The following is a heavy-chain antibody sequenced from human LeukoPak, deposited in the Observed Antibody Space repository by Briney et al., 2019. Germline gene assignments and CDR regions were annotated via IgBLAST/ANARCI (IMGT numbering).Heavy chain of an antibody. Sequence: GASVKVSCQASGYIFTSYYIHWVRQAPGQGLEWMGWINPNSGATNFAQKFQGRVTMTSDTSITTAYMELRWLRSDDTAVYYCARDPGANCFDYWGQGTLVTVSS. CDR3: ARDPGANCFDY. CDR2: INPNSGAT. V-gene: IGHV1-2*02. J-gene: IGHJ4*02. CDR1: GYIFTSYY.